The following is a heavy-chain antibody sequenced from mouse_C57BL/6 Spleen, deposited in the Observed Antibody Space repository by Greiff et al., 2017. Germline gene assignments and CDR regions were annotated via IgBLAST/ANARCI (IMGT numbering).Heavy chain of an antibody. V-gene: IGHV1-76*01. CDR3: ARAGYDYAFDY. CDR2: IYPGSGNT. CDR1: GYTFTDYY. Sequence: VQLQQSGAELVRPGASVTLSCKASGYTFTDYYINWVKQRPGQGLEWIARIYPGSGNTYYNEKFKGKATLTAEKSSSTAYMQLSSLTSEDSAVYFCARAGYDYAFDYWGQGTTLTVSS. J-gene: IGHJ2*01. D-gene: IGHD2-4*01.